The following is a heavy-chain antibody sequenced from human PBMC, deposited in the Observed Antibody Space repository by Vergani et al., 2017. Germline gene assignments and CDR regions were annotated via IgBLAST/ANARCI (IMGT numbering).Heavy chain of an antibody. CDR3: AGDSSSWQRADY. Sequence: QVRLQESGPGLVKPSETLSLIFTVPGVSITTYYWSWVRQPPGKGLEWLGYIYYSGGTTYNPSLKSRLTISVDTSKNQFSLKLSSVTAADTALYYCAGDSSSWQRADYWGQGTLVTVSS. J-gene: IGHJ4*02. D-gene: IGHD6-13*01. CDR1: GVSITTYY. CDR2: IYYSGGT. V-gene: IGHV4-59*01.